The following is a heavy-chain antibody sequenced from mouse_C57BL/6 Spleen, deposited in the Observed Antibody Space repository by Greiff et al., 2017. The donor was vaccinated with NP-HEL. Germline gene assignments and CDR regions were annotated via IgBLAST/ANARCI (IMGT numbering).Heavy chain of an antibody. CDR1: GYAFSSSW. V-gene: IGHV1-82*01. D-gene: IGHD3-1*01. CDR3: ARSGYGLYAMDY. J-gene: IGHJ4*01. CDR2: IYPGDGDT. Sequence: QVQLQQSGPELVKPGASVKISCKASGYAFSSSWMNWVKQRPGKGLEWIGRIYPGDGDTNYNGKFKGKATLTADKSSSTAYMQLSSLTSEDSAVYFCARSGYGLYAMDYWGQGTSVTVSS.